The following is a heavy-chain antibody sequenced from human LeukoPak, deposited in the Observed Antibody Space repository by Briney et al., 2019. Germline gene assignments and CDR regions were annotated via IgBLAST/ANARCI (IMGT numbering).Heavy chain of an antibody. J-gene: IGHJ2*01. D-gene: IGHD3-22*01. Sequence: SETLSLTCTVSGGSISSGVYYWSWIRQPPGKGLEWIGYIYYSGSTYYNPSLKSRVTISVDTSKNQFSLKLSSVTAADTAVYYCARGGGWLFEDWYFDLWGRGTLVTVSS. CDR1: GGSISSGVYY. CDR2: IYYSGST. V-gene: IGHV4-30-4*01. CDR3: ARGGGWLFEDWYFDL.